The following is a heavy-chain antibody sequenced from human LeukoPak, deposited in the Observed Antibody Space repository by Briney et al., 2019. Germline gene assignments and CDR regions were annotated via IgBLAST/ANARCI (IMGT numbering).Heavy chain of an antibody. CDR1: GFTFSSYA. D-gene: IGHD2-15*01. CDR2: ISGSGGST. Sequence: PGGSLRLSCAASGFTFSSYAMSWVRRAPGKGLEWVSAISGSGGSTYYADSVKGRFTISRDNSKNTLYLQMNSLRAEDTAVYYCAKGGLGLVVPTDYWGQEPWSPSPQ. V-gene: IGHV3-23*01. J-gene: IGHJ4*01. CDR3: AKGGLGLVVPTDY.